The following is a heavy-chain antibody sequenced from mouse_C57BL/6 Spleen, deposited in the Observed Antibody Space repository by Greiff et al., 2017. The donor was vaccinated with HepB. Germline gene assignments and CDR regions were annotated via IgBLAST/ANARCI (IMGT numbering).Heavy chain of an antibody. CDR2: ISSGGDYI. CDR3: TRDEMITTDWYFDV. CDR1: GFTFSSYA. J-gene: IGHJ1*03. D-gene: IGHD2-4*01. V-gene: IGHV5-9-1*02. Sequence: EVKLVESGEGLVKPGGSLKLSCAASGFTFSSYAMSWVRQTPEKRLEWVAYISSGGDYIYYADTVKGRFTISRDNARNTLYLQMSSLKSEVTAMYYCTRDEMITTDWYFDVWGTGTTVTVSS.